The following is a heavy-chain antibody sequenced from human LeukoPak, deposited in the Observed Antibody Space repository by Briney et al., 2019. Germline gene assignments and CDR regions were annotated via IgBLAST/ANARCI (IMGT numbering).Heavy chain of an antibody. CDR2: ISDSGGRT. D-gene: IGHD3-22*01. CDR3: AKRGVVIRVILVGFHKEAYYFDS. J-gene: IGHJ4*02. Sequence: GGSLRLSCAVSGITLSNYGVSWVRQAPGKGLEWVAGISDSGGRTHYADSVKGRFTISRDNPKNTIYLQMNSLRAEDTAVYFCAKRGVVIRVILVGFHKEAYYFDSSGQGALVTVSS. V-gene: IGHV3-23*01. CDR1: GITLSNYG.